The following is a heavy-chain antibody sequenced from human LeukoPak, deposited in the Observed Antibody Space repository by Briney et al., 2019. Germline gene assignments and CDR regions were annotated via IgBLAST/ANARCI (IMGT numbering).Heavy chain of an antibody. V-gene: IGHV3-23*01. Sequence: GESLRLSCAASGFTFSNFAMNWVRQAPGKGLEWVSTISGSGGSTYYADSVKGRFTISRDNSKNTLYLQMNSLRAEDTAVYYCAKMVHTEQWLVPFDYWGQGTLVTVSS. D-gene: IGHD6-19*01. CDR1: GFTFSNFA. J-gene: IGHJ4*02. CDR2: ISGSGGST. CDR3: AKMVHTEQWLVPFDY.